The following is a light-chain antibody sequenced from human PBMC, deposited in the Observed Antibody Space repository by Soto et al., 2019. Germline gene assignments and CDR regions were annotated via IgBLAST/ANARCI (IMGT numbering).Light chain of an antibody. Sequence: QSALTQPPSXXGXXXXXXXISCTGTSSDVGGYNYVSWYQQHPGKVPKLMVYEVNKRPSGVPDRFSGSKSGNTASLTVSGLQAEDEADYYCTSYAGGNNVFGTGTKLTVL. V-gene: IGLV2-8*01. J-gene: IGLJ1*01. CDR1: SSDVGGYNY. CDR2: EVN. CDR3: TSYAGGNNV.